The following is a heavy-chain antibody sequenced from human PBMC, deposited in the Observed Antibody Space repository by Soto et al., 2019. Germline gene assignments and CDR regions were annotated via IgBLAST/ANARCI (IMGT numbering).Heavy chain of an antibody. CDR3: ARMKDFWSGYPPYYYGMDV. CDR2: ISAYNGNT. J-gene: IGHJ6*02. Sequence: ASVKVSCKASGYTFTSYGISWVRQAPGQGLEWMGWISAYNGNTNYAQKLQGRVTMTTDTSTSTAYMELRSLRSDDTAVYYCARMKDFWSGYPPYYYGMDVWGQGTTVTVSS. D-gene: IGHD3-3*01. CDR1: GYTFTSYG. V-gene: IGHV1-18*01.